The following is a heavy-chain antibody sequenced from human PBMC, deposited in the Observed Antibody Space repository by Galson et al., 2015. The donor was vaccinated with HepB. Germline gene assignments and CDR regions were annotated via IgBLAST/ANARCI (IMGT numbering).Heavy chain of an antibody. D-gene: IGHD2-2*01. Sequence: SLRLSCAASGFTFSSYSMNWVRQAPGKGLEWVSSISSSSSYIYYADSVKGRFTISRDNAKNSLYLQMNSLRAEDTAVYYCARDICSSTSCYPGWGYWGQGTLVTVSS. CDR2: ISSSSSYI. J-gene: IGHJ4*02. CDR1: GFTFSSYS. CDR3: ARDICSSTSCYPGWGY. V-gene: IGHV3-21*01.